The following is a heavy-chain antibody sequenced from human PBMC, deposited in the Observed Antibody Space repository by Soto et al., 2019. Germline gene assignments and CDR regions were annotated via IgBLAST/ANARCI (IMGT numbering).Heavy chain of an antibody. CDR2: IYSGGST. CDR3: AREYYDILTGYLNPYFDY. J-gene: IGHJ4*02. Sequence: EVQLVETGGGLIQPGGSLRLSCAASGFTVSSNYMSWVRQAPGKGLEWVSVIYSGGSTYYADSVKGRFTIARDNSKNTLYLQMNSLRAEDTAVYYCAREYYDILTGYLNPYFDYWGQGTLVTVSS. V-gene: IGHV3-53*02. D-gene: IGHD3-9*01. CDR1: GFTVSSNY.